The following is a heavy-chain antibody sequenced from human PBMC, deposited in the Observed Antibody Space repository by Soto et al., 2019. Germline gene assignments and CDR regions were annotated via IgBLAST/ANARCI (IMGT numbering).Heavy chain of an antibody. Sequence: SDTLSLTCTVYGGSIISSSYYWGWIRQPPGQGLEWIGRIYYSGSTYYNPSLKSRVTISVDTSNNLFSLKLSSVTAADTAVYYCSRIPGAYDYIWGSYRFGAFDIWGQGTMVT. CDR2: IYYSGST. V-gene: IGHV4-39*01. CDR1: GGSIISSSYY. J-gene: IGHJ3*02. D-gene: IGHD3-16*02. CDR3: SRIPGAYDYIWGSYRFGAFDI.